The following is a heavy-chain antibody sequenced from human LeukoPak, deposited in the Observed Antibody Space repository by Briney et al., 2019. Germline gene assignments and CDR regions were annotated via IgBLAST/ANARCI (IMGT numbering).Heavy chain of an antibody. Sequence: SETLSLTCTVSGGSISSSSYYWGWIRQPPGKGLEWIGSIYYSGSTYYNPSLKSRVTISVDTSKNQFSLKLSSVTAADTAVYYCARDSWGIAARLDYYYYYMDVWGKGTTVTVSS. CDR1: GGSISSSSYY. D-gene: IGHD6-6*01. V-gene: IGHV4-39*07. CDR2: IYYSGST. CDR3: ARDSWGIAARLDYYYYYMDV. J-gene: IGHJ6*03.